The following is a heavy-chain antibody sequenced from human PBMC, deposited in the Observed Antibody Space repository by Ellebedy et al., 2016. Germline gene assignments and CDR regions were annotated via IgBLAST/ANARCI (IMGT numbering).Heavy chain of an antibody. D-gene: IGHD2-2*01. CDR1: GYTFPSYG. CDR3: ARDGRVVPAAIPYWSDWYFDL. Sequence: ASVKVSXXASGYTFPSYGISWVRQAHGQGLEWMGWISAYNGNTNYAQKLQGRVTMTTDTSTITAYMELRSLRSDATAVYYCARDGRVVPAAIPYWSDWYFDLWGRGTLVTVSS. CDR2: ISAYNGNT. J-gene: IGHJ2*01. V-gene: IGHV1-18*01.